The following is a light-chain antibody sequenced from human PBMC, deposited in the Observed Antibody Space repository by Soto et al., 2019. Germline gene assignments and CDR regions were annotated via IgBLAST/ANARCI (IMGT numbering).Light chain of an antibody. Sequence: QAVVTQPPSASGSPGQSVTISCTGTTNDIGVYDFVSWYQHHPGKAPRLIIYEVVQRPSGVPDRFSGSKSGNTASLTVSGLQAADEADYFCKSYAGSNTYVFGSGTKVTVL. CDR1: TNDIGVYDF. CDR2: EVV. V-gene: IGLV2-8*01. CDR3: KSYAGSNTYV. J-gene: IGLJ1*01.